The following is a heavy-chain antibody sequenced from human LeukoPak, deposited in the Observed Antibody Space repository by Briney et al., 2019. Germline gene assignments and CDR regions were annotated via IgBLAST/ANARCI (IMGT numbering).Heavy chain of an antibody. J-gene: IGHJ4*02. CDR2: IYSGGST. D-gene: IGHD6-19*01. CDR1: GFTVSSNY. V-gene: IGHV3-53*01. CDR3: ARVPYSSGWYFDY. Sequence: SGGSLRLSCAASGFTVSSNYMSWVRQVPGKGLEWVSVIYSGGSTYYADSVKGRFTISRDNSKNTLYLQMNRLRGEDTAVYYCARVPYSSGWYFDYWGRGTLVTVSS.